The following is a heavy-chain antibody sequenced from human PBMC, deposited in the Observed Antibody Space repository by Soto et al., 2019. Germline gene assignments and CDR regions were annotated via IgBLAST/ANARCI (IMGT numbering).Heavy chain of an antibody. V-gene: IGHV3-72*01. D-gene: IGHD2-8*01. CDR3: ARDRDCTNGVCYTRYWYFDL. CDR1: GFTFSDHY. CDR2: TRNKANSYTT. J-gene: IGHJ2*01. Sequence: GGSLRLSCAASGFTFSDHYMDWVRQAPGKGLEWVGRTRNKANSYTTEYAASVKGRFTISRDDSKNSLYLQMNSLKTEDTAVYYCARDRDCTNGVCYTRYWYFDLWGRGTLVTVSS.